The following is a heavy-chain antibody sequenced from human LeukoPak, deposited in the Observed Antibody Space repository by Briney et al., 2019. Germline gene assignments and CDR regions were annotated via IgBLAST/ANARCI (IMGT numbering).Heavy chain of an antibody. V-gene: IGHV1-8*01. CDR2: MNPNSGNT. D-gene: IGHD3-16*01. J-gene: IGHJ3*02. CDR1: GYTFTSYD. CDR3: VEVGFGDAFDI. Sequence: ASVKVSCKASGYTFTSYDINWVRQATGQRLEWMGWMNPNSGNTGYAQKFQGRVTMTRNTSISTAYMELSSLRSEDTAVYYCVEVGFGDAFDIWGQGTMATVSS.